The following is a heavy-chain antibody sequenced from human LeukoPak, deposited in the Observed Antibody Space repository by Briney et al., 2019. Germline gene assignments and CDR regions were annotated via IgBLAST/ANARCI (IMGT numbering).Heavy chain of an antibody. CDR2: ISSSSSYI. J-gene: IGHJ4*02. CDR3: AKEYCGGDCYSGIDY. D-gene: IGHD2-21*01. V-gene: IGHV3-21*01. CDR1: GFTFSSYS. Sequence: GGSLRLSCAASGFTFSSYSMNWVRQAPGKGLEWVSSISSSSSYIYYADSVKGRFTISRDNSKNTLYLQMNSLRAEDTAVYYCAKEYCGGDCYSGIDYWGQGTLVTVSS.